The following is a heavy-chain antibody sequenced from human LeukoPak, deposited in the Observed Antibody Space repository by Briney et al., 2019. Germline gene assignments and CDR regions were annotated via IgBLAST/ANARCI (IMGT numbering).Heavy chain of an antibody. J-gene: IGHJ4*02. D-gene: IGHD4-23*01. CDR2: IYYSGTT. Sequence: SETLSLTCTVSGGSISSNNYYWGWIRQPPGKGLEWIGSIYYSGTTYYNPSLKSRVTISVDMSKNQFSLKLSSVTAADTAVYYCVRVDNGGNYFDYWGQGTLVTVSS. V-gene: IGHV4-39*07. CDR3: VRVDNGGNYFDY. CDR1: GGSISSNNYY.